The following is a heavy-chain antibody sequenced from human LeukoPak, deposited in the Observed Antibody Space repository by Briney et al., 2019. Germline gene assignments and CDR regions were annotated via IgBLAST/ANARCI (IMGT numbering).Heavy chain of an antibody. Sequence: AGGSLRLSCAASGFTFSSYDMNWVRQAPGKGLEWVSYIHSSGGTIHYADSVKGRFTISRDSAKNSVYPRMNSLRAEDTALYYCARKLTGTTYFDCWGQGTLVTVSS. CDR1: GFTFSSYD. J-gene: IGHJ4*02. D-gene: IGHD1-1*01. V-gene: IGHV3-48*03. CDR2: IHSSGGTI. CDR3: ARKLTGTTYFDC.